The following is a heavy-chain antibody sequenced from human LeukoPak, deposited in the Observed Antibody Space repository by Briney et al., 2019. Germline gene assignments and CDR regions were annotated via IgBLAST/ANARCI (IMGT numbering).Heavy chain of an antibody. D-gene: IGHD6-13*01. J-gene: IGHJ4*02. Sequence: PSETLSLTCTVSGGSISSYYWSWIRQPAGKGLEWTGRIYTSGSTNYNPSLKSRVTMSVDASKNQFSLKLSSVTAADTAVYYCARQLRGYSSSWYYFDYWGQGTLVTVSS. CDR1: GGSISSYY. V-gene: IGHV4-4*07. CDR3: ARQLRGYSSSWYYFDY. CDR2: IYTSGST.